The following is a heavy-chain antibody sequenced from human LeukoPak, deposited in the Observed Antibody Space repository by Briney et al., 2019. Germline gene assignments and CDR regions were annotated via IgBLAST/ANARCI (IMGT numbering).Heavy chain of an antibody. CDR1: GFTFSSYG. Sequence: PGGSLRLSCAASGFTFSSYGMHWVRQAPGKGLEWVAVIWYDGSNKYYADSVKGRFTISRDNSKNTLYLQMNSLRAEGTAVYYCAKPRIIGLGWAQFDYWGQGSLVTVSS. J-gene: IGHJ4*02. D-gene: IGHD2-15*01. CDR2: IWYDGSNK. CDR3: AKPRIIGLGWAQFDY. V-gene: IGHV3-33*06.